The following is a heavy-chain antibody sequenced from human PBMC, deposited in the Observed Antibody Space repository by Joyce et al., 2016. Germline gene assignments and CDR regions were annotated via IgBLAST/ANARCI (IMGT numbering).Heavy chain of an antibody. CDR1: GYNFTTYW. D-gene: IGHD6-13*01. V-gene: IGHV5-10-1*03. CDR2: IDPSDSYT. Sequence: VQLVQSGAEVKKPGESLRISCKGSGYNFTTYWLTWVRQMPGKGLVWMGRIDPSDSYTNYNPSFQGRVSISADKSSTTAYLQWNSLKASDTAMYYCVRLSTSSWYGHFDYWGLGTLVTVSS. J-gene: IGHJ4*02. CDR3: VRLSTSSWYGHFDY.